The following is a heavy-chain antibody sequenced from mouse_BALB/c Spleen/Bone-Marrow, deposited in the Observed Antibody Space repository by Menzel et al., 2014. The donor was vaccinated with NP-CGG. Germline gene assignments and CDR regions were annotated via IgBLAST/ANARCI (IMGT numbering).Heavy chain of an antibody. CDR1: GYTFTSYW. CDR3: ARGYYYGSNYGWYFDV. V-gene: IGHV1-87*01. D-gene: IGHD1-1*01. CDR2: IYPGDGDT. Sequence: QVQLQQSGAELARPGASVKLSCKASGYTFTSYWMQWVKQRPGQGLAWIGAIYPGDGDTRYTQKFKGKATLTADKSSSTAYMQLSSLASEDSAVYYCARGYYYGSNYGWYFDVWGAGTTVTVSS. J-gene: IGHJ1*01.